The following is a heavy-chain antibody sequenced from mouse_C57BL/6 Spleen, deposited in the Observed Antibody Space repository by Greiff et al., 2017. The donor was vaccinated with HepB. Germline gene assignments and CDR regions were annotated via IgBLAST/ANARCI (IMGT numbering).Heavy chain of an antibody. CDR3: ARWGYYGSSFDY. J-gene: IGHJ2*01. CDR1: GYAFSSYW. CDR2: IYPGDGDT. D-gene: IGHD1-1*01. Sequence: QVQLQQSGAELVKPGASVKISCKASGYAFSSYWMNWVKQRPGKGLEWIGQIYPGDGDTNYNGKFKGKATLTADKSSSTAYMQLSSLTSEDSAVYFWARWGYYGSSFDYWGQGTTLTVSS. V-gene: IGHV1-80*01.